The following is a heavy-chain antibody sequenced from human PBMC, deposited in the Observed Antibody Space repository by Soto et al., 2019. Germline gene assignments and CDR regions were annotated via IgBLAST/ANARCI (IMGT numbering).Heavy chain of an antibody. J-gene: IGHJ5*02. Sequence: ASVKVSCKASGGTFSSYAISWVRQAPGQGLEWMGGIIPIFGTANYAQKFQGRVTITADESTSTAYMELSSLRSEDTAVYYCARDGAVAGFRGDWFDPWGQGTLVTVSS. CDR2: IIPIFGTA. CDR1: GGTFSSYA. V-gene: IGHV1-69*13. D-gene: IGHD6-19*01. CDR3: ARDGAVAGFRGDWFDP.